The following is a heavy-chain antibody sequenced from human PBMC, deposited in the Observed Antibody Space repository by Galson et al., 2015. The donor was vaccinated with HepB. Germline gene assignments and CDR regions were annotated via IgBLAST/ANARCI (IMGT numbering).Heavy chain of an antibody. CDR1: GFTFSIHA. CDR2: ISGGGGST. D-gene: IGHD6-13*01. CDR3: ATKATPTIAGPLWFDY. J-gene: IGHJ4*02. Sequence: SLRLSCAVSGFTFSIHAMSWVRQAPGKGLEWVSGISGGGGSTYYADSMKGRFTISRDNSENTLYLQMNSLRAEDTAIYYCATKATPTIAGPLWFDYWGQGTLVTVSS. V-gene: IGHV3-23*01.